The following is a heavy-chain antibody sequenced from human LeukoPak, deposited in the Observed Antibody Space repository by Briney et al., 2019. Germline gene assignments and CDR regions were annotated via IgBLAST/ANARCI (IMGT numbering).Heavy chain of an antibody. CDR2: IIPIFGTA. CDR1: GGTFSSYA. J-gene: IGHJ6*03. V-gene: IGHV1-69*05. CDR3: ARCIAARPHYYYYYYMDV. Sequence: GASVKVSCKASGGTFSSYAISWVRQAPGQGLEWMGGIIPIFGTANYAQKFQGRVTITTDESTSTAYMELSSLRSEDTAVYYCARCIAARPHYYYYYYMDVWGKGTTVTVSS. D-gene: IGHD6-6*01.